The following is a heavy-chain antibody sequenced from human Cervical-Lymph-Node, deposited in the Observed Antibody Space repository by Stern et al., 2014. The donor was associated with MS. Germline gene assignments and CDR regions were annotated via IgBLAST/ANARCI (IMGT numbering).Heavy chain of an antibody. V-gene: IGHV1-24*01. J-gene: IGHJ5*02. D-gene: IGHD3-3*01. CDR1: GYTLTELS. Sequence: QVQLVQSGAEVKKPGASVKVSCKVSGYTLTELSIHWVRQAPGRGLEWLGGFEAENGETIYAQKFQGRVTMTEDTSTETAYMELSRLRSEDTAVYYCATAHGTMTIFGVVITGWFDPWGQGTLVTVSS. CDR3: ATAHGTMTIFGVVITGWFDP. CDR2: FEAENGET.